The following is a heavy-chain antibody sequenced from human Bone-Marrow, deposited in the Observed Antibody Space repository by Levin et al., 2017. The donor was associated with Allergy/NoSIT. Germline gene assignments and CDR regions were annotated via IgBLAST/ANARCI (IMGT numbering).Heavy chain of an antibody. Sequence: GGSLRLSCVASGSTFTNYGFHWVRQAPGQGLEWMGWISTHTANPTYAQGFTGRFVFSLDTSASTAYLQISSLKSEDTAVYYCASVPLAVTVTFLPEYLDVWGQGTMVTVSS. CDR2: ISTHTANP. D-gene: IGHD4-17*01. CDR1: GSTFTNYG. J-gene: IGHJ3*01. CDR3: ASVPLAVTVTFLPEYLDV. V-gene: IGHV7-4-1*02.